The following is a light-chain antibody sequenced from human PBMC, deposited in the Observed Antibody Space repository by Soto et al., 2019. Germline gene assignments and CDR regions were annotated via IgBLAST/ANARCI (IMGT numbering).Light chain of an antibody. CDR2: AAS. CDR1: VSISAW. Sequence: IQMTQSPSTLSASVGDRVTITCRASVSISAWLAWFQQKPGKGPKLLIYAASSLQTGVSSRFSGSGSGTDFTLTISNLQPEDFATYYCQQTSSTPTFGGGAKVDIK. J-gene: IGKJ4*01. V-gene: IGKV1-39*01. CDR3: QQTSSTPT.